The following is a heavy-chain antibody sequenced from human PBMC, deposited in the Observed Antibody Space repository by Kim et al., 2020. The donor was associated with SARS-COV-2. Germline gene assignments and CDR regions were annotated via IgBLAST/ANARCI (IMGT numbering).Heavy chain of an antibody. J-gene: IGHJ4*02. CDR2: ISYYGSNK. Sequence: GGSLRLSCAASGFTFNSYGMHWVRQAPGKGLEWVAVISYYGSNKYYADSVKGRFTTSRDNSKNTLYLQMNSLRAEDTAVYYCANPTPPYILYPLDYWGQGTLVAVSA. CDR3: ANPTPPYILYPLDY. CDR1: GFTFNSYG. D-gene: IGHD2-8*01. V-gene: IGHV3-30*18.